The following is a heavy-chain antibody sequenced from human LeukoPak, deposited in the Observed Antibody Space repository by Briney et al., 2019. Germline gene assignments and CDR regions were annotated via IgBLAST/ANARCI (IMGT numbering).Heavy chain of an antibody. Sequence: GGSLRLSCAASGFTFSTYWMTWVRQAPGKGLEWVANIKQDGSKSNYVDSVEGRFTISRDNAKNSLYLQMNSLRVEDTAVYYCARDTIYHNTDIYYDSFDIWGRGTMVTVSS. CDR2: IKQDGSKS. J-gene: IGHJ3*02. D-gene: IGHD3-9*01. V-gene: IGHV3-7*01. CDR1: GFTFSTYW. CDR3: ARDTIYHNTDIYYDSFDI.